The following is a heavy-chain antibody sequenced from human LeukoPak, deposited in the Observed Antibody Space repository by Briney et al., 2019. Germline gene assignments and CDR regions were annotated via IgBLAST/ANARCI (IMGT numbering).Heavy chain of an antibody. V-gene: IGHV7-4-1*02. Sequence: ASVKVSCTASGYTFTSYAMNWVRQAPGQGLEWMGWINTNTGNPAYAQGFTERSVFSLDTSVTTAYLQISNLKTEDTAVYYCARHDNDDDFDYWAREPWSPSPQ. D-gene: IGHD3-16*01. CDR1: GYTFTSYA. J-gene: IGHJ4*02. CDR3: ARHDNDDDFDY. CDR2: INTNTGNP.